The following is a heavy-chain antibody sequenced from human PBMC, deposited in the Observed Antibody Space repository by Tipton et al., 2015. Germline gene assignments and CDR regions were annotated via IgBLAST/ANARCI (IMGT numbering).Heavy chain of an antibody. V-gene: IGHV3-48*04. CDR1: GFTFNSHS. Sequence: LSLTCAASGFTFNSHSMDWVRQAPGKGLEWLSYISASSGSIYYGESVRGRFTISRDNAKNSLYLQMNSLRAEDTAVYYCARNMTKLTRGYSGYFDYWGQGNLVIVSS. CDR3: ARNMTKLTRGYSGYFDY. J-gene: IGHJ4*02. CDR2: ISASSGSI. D-gene: IGHD1-26*01.